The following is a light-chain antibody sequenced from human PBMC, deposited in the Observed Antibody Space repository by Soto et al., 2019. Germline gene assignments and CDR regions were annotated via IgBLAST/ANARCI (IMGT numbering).Light chain of an antibody. J-gene: IGLJ1*01. CDR3: CSYAGTNTFV. Sequence: QSVLTQPASVSGSPGQSITISCTGTSSDVGSYNLVSWYQQHPGKAPKLMIYEGNKRPSGVSNRFSGSKSANTASLTISGLQTEDEDDYYCCSYAGTNTFVFGTGTKVTVL. V-gene: IGLV2-23*01. CDR2: EGN. CDR1: SSDVGSYNL.